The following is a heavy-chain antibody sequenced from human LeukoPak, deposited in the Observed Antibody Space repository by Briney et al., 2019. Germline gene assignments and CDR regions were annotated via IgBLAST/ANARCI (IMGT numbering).Heavy chain of an antibody. Sequence: SETLSLTCIVSGGSIGSSSYYWGWIRQPPGKGLEWIGSIYYSGSTYYNPSLKSRVTISVDTSKNQFSLKLSSVTAADTAVYYCAREAGFSGWSSYWGQGTLVTVSS. V-gene: IGHV4-39*07. CDR1: GGSIGSSSYY. CDR2: IYYSGST. J-gene: IGHJ4*02. D-gene: IGHD6-19*01. CDR3: AREAGFSGWSSY.